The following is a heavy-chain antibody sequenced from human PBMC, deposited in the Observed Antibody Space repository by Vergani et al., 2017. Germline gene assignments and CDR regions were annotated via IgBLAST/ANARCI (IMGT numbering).Heavy chain of an antibody. Sequence: QVQLQASGPGRVKPSQTLSLTCTMSGGSISAGYYFWSWIRQPAGKGLEWLGHISASGNASHSPSLKTRVSMSVDTSKNQFSLTVTSVNAADTAIYFCARRGGGDHSGSKVHPLRTAFDVWGHGTVVTVSS. CDR3: ARRGGGDHSGSKVHPLRTAFDV. D-gene: IGHD2-2*01. J-gene: IGHJ3*01. V-gene: IGHV4-61*02. CDR1: GGSISAGYYF. CDR2: ISASGNA.